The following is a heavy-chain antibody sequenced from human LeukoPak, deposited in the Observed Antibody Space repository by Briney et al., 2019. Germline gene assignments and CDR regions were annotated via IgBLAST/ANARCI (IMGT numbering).Heavy chain of an antibody. CDR3: ARVNGPAARRPYYYYYYGMDV. V-gene: IGHV1-69*13. D-gene: IGHD2-2*01. CDR1: GGTFTSYA. CDR2: IIPIFGTA. Sequence: SVKVSCKASGGTFTSYAISWVRQAPGQGLEWMGGIIPIFGTANYAQKFQGRVTITADESTSTAYMELSSLRSEDTAVYYCARVNGPAARRPYYYYYYGMDVWGKGTTVTVSS. J-gene: IGHJ6*04.